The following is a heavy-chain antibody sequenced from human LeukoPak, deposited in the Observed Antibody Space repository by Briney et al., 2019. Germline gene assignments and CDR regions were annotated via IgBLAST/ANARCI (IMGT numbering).Heavy chain of an antibody. Sequence: GRSLRLSCAASGFTFDDYAMHWVRQAPGKGLEWVSGINWNSGTIDYADSVKGRFTISRDNAKNSLYLQMNSLGSEDTALYYCAEGTSGSYFRSFDYWGQGTLVTVSS. J-gene: IGHJ4*02. D-gene: IGHD1-26*01. CDR2: INWNSGTI. V-gene: IGHV3-9*01. CDR1: GFTFDDYA. CDR3: AEGTSGSYFRSFDY.